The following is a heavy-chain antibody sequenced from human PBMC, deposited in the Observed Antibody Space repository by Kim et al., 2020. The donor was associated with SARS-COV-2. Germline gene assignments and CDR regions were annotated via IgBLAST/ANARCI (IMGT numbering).Heavy chain of an antibody. J-gene: IGHJ3*02. V-gene: IGHV5-51*01. CDR1: GYSFTSYW. CDR2: IYPGDSDT. Sequence: GESLKISCKGSGYSFTSYWIGWVRQMPGKGLEWMGIIYPGDSDTRYSPSFQGQVTISADKSISTAYLQWSSLKASDTAMYYCARPPSRDGAHDAFDIWGQGTMVTVSS. CDR3: ARPPSRDGAHDAFDI. D-gene: IGHD4-17*01.